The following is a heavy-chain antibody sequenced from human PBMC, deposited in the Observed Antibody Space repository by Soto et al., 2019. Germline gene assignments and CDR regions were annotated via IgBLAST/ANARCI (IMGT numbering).Heavy chain of an antibody. Sequence: QLQLQESGSGLVKPSQTLSLTCAVSGGSISSGGYSWSWIRHPPGKGLEWIGYIYHSGSTYYNPALRSRVTISVDRSKNQFSLKLSSVTAADTAVYYCAAGAIFGVVPLDYWGQGTLVTVSS. J-gene: IGHJ4*02. V-gene: IGHV4-30-2*01. CDR2: IYHSGST. CDR1: GGSISSGGYS. D-gene: IGHD3-3*01. CDR3: AAGAIFGVVPLDY.